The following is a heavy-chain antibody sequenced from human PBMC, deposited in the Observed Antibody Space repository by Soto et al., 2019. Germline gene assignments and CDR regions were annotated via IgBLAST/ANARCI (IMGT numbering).Heavy chain of an antibody. CDR2: ISGSGGST. V-gene: IGHV3-23*01. CDR3: AKGGPCSGGSCYSDVLY. D-gene: IGHD2-15*01. J-gene: IGHJ4*02. CDR1: GFTFSSYA. Sequence: PGGSLRLSCAASGFTFSSYAMSWVLQSPGKGLEWVSAISGSGGSTYYADSVKGRFTISRDNSKNTLYLQMNSLRAEDTAVYYCAKGGPCSGGSCYSDVLYWGQGTLVTVSS.